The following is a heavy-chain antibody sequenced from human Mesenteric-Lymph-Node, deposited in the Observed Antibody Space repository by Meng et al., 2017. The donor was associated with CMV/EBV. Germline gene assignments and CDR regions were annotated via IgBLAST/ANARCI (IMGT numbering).Heavy chain of an antibody. Sequence: SKTLSLTCTVPGGSVSSGSYYWSWIRQPPGKGLEWIGYIYYSGSISYNPSLKSRVTISVDTSKNQFSLKLSSVTAADTAVYYCARVSYDLWSGYYYYYGMDVWGQGTTVTVSS. J-gene: IGHJ6*02. D-gene: IGHD3-3*01. CDR1: GGSVSSGSYY. CDR2: IYYSGSI. CDR3: ARVSYDLWSGYYYYYGMDV. V-gene: IGHV4-61*01.